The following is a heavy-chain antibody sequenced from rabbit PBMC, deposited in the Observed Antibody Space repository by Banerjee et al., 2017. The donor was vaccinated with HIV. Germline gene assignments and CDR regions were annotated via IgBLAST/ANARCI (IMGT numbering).Heavy chain of an antibody. V-gene: IGHV1S45*01. Sequence: QEQLVESGGDLVKPGASLTLTCTASGFSFSSSYYMCWVRQAPGKGLELIACIYTSSGSTWYASWAKGRFTFSKTSSTTVTLQMTSLTAADTATYFCARESASSSGYYEYGMDLWGQGTLVTVS. J-gene: IGHJ6*01. CDR1: GFSFSSSYY. CDR2: IYTSSGST. CDR3: ARESASSSGYYEYGMDL. D-gene: IGHD1-1*01.